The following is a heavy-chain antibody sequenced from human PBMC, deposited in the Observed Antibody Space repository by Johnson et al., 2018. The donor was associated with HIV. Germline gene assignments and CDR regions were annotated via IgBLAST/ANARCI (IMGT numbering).Heavy chain of an antibody. Sequence: MLLVESGGGLVQSGRSLRLSCAASGFTFDDYGMSWVRQPPGKGLEWVSGINWNGGRTGYADSVKGRLTISRDNAKNSLYLQMNSLRAEDTALYYCARAVGGSYHDAFDSWGQGTMVTVSS. D-gene: IGHD1-26*01. V-gene: IGHV3-20*04. J-gene: IGHJ3*02. CDR2: INWNGGRT. CDR1: GFTFDDYG. CDR3: ARAVGGSYHDAFDS.